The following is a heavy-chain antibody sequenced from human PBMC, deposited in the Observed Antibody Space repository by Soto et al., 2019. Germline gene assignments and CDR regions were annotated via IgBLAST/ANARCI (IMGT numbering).Heavy chain of an antibody. V-gene: IGHV3-30-3*01. CDR2: ISYDGSNK. CDR1: GFTFSSYA. Sequence: TGGSLRLSCAASGFTFSSYAMHWVRQAPGKGLEWVAVISYDGSNKYYADSVKGRFTISRDNSKNTLYLQMNSLRAEDTAVYYCARDKGYNWNYVWFWFDPWGQGTLVTVSS. CDR3: ARDKGYNWNYVWFWFDP. D-gene: IGHD1-7*01. J-gene: IGHJ5*02.